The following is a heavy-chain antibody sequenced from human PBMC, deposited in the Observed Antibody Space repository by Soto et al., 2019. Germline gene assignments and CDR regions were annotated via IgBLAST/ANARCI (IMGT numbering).Heavy chain of an antibody. V-gene: IGHV4-34*01. J-gene: IGHJ6*02. Sequence: PSETLSLTCAVYGGSFSGYYWSWIRQPPGKGLEWIGEINHSRSTNYNPSLKSRVTISVDTSKNQFSLKLSSVTAADTAVYYCASEAAAASTNYYYYGMDVWGQGTTVTVSS. CDR1: GGSFSGYY. CDR2: INHSRST. CDR3: ASEAAAASTNYYYYGMDV. D-gene: IGHD6-13*01.